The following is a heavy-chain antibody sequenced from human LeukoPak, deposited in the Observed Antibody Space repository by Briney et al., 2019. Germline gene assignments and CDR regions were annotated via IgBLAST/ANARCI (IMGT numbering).Heavy chain of an antibody. CDR1: GYSISSGYY. J-gene: IGHJ5*02. V-gene: IGHV4-38-2*02. CDR3: ARRPGIAAAGIWFDP. D-gene: IGHD6-13*01. Sequence: SETLSLTCTVSGYSISSGYYWGWIRQPPGKGLEWIGSIYHSGSTNYNPSLKSRVTISVDTSKNQFSLKLSSVTAADTAVYYCARRPGIAAAGIWFDPWGQGTLVTVSS. CDR2: IYHSGST.